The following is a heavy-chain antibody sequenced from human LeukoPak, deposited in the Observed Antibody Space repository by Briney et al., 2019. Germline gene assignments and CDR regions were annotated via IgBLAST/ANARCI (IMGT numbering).Heavy chain of an antibody. Sequence: SETLSLTCAVYGGSFSGYYWSWIRQPPGKGLEWIGEINHSGSTNYNPSLKSRVTISVGTSKNQFSLKLSSVTAADTAVYYCARGRSYYDSSGYYRTYYFDYWGQGTLVTVSS. V-gene: IGHV4-34*01. J-gene: IGHJ4*02. CDR2: INHSGST. D-gene: IGHD3-22*01. CDR3: ARGRSYYDSSGYYRTYYFDY. CDR1: GGSFSGYY.